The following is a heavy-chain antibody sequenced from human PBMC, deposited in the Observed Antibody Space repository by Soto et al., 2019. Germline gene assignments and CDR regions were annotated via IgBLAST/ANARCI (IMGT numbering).Heavy chain of an antibody. CDR3: ARETGGSYDY. CDR1: GFSFSDYY. Sequence: PGGSLRLSCAASGFSFSDYYMDWVRQVPGKGLGWVGRSRNKANSYNTEYAPSVKGRFSISRDNSKDSMYLQMNSLKTEDTAVYYCARETGGSYDYWGQGALVTVSS. CDR2: SRNKANSYNT. D-gene: IGHD1-26*01. J-gene: IGHJ4*02. V-gene: IGHV3-72*01.